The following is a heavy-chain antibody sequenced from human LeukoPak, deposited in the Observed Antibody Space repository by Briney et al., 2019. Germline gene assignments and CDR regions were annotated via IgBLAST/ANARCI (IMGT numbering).Heavy chain of an antibody. D-gene: IGHD2-2*02. CDR2: ISSSSTI. CDR1: GFTFSSYS. Sequence: PGGSLRLSCAASGFTFSSYSMNWVRQAPGKGLEWVSYISSSSTIYYADSVKGRFTISRDNAKNSLYLQMNSLRDEDTAVYYCARDDIVVVPAAIPYYYGMDVWGQGTTVTVSS. V-gene: IGHV3-48*02. CDR3: ARDDIVVVPAAIPYYYGMDV. J-gene: IGHJ6*02.